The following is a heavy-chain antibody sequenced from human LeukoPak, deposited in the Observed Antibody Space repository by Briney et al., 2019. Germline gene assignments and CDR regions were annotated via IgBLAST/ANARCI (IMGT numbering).Heavy chain of an antibody. D-gene: IGHD3-22*01. J-gene: IGHJ6*02. CDR1: GGTFSSYA. Sequence: ASVKVSCKASGGTFSSYAISWVRQAPGQGLEWMGRIIPILGIANYAQKFQGRVTITADKSTSTAYMELSSLRSEDTAVYYCASPKLDYYDSSGFDVNYYGMDVWGQGTTVTVSS. V-gene: IGHV1-69*04. CDR2: IIPILGIA. CDR3: ASPKLDYYDSSGFDVNYYGMDV.